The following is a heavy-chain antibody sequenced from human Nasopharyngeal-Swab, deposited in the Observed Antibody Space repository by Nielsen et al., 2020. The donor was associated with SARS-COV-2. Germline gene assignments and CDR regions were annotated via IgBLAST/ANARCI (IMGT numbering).Heavy chain of an antibody. D-gene: IGHD2-21*01. Sequence: GGSLRLSWAACGFTFSSYAMSWVRQAPGKGLEWVSIISGSGDTTYYADSVKDRFTISRDNSKNTLYLQTNSLRVEDTAVYYCAKAPYLRGLDVWGQGTTVTVSS. CDR3: AKAPYLRGLDV. V-gene: IGHV3-23*01. CDR2: ISGSGDTT. J-gene: IGHJ6*02. CDR1: GFTFSSYA.